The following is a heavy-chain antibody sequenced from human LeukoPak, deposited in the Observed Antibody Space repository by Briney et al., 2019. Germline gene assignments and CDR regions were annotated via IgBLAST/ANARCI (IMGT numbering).Heavy chain of an antibody. CDR1: GFTFSSYG. Sequence: GGSLRLSCAASGFTFSSYGMHWVRQAPGKGLEWVAVMWYDGSNKYYADSVKGRFTISRDNSKNTLYLQMNSLRAEDTAVYYCAKLFGGWYSSGWYGDYWGQGTLVTVSS. CDR3: AKLFGGWYSSGWYGDY. D-gene: IGHD6-19*01. J-gene: IGHJ4*02. V-gene: IGHV3-33*06. CDR2: MWYDGSNK.